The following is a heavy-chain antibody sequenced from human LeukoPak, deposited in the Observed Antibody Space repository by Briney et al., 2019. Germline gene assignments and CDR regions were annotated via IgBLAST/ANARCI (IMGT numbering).Heavy chain of an antibody. J-gene: IGHJ5*02. CDR2: IYTSGST. CDR3: ARGQQLMWLDP. CDR1: GGSISSYY. Sequence: SETLSLTCTVSGGSISSYYWSWIRQPPGKGLEWIGYIYTSGSTNYNPSLKSRVTISVDTSKNQFSLKLSSVTDADRAVYYCARGQQLMWLDPWGQGTLVTVSS. D-gene: IGHD6-13*01. V-gene: IGHV4-4*09.